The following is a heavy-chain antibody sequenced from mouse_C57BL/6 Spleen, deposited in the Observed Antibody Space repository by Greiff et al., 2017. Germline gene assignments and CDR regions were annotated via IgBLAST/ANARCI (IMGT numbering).Heavy chain of an antibody. D-gene: IGHD2-12*01. J-gene: IGHJ4*01. V-gene: IGHV1-82*01. CDR2: IYPGDGDT. Sequence: VKLVESGPELVKPGASVKISCKASGYAFSSSWMNWVKQRPGKGLEWIGRIYPGDGDTNYNGKFKGKATLTADKSSSTAYMQLSSLTSEDSAVYFCASEGNSDAMDYWGQGTSVTVSS. CDR1: GYAFSSSW. CDR3: ASEGNSDAMDY.